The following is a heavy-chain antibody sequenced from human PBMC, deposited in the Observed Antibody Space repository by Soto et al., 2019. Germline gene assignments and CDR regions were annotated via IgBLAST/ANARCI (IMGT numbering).Heavy chain of an antibody. CDR1: GYTFTSYG. D-gene: IGHD3-22*01. CDR3: AHYYDSSAFSGRFVP. Sequence: QVQLVQSGAEVKKPGASVKVSCKASGYTFTSYGISWVRQAPGQGLEWMGWMSAYNGNTNYAQKLEARVTMTTVTSESTAYMELMSLRSVDRAVNYCAHYYDSSAFSGRFVPWGQGTLVTVSS. CDR2: MSAYNGNT. V-gene: IGHV1-18*01. J-gene: IGHJ5*02.